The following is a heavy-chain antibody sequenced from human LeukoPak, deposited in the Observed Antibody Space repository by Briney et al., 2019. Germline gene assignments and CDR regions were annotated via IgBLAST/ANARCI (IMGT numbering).Heavy chain of an antibody. CDR3: ARGGSSTSTQFDP. CDR1: GFTFSSYS. Sequence: PGGSLRLSCAASGFTFSSYSMNWVRQAPGKGLEWVSSISSSSSYIYYADSVKGRFTISRDNAKNSLYLQMNSLRAEDTAVYYCARGGSSTSTQFDPWGQGTLVTVSS. V-gene: IGHV3-21*01. CDR2: ISSSSSYI. D-gene: IGHD2-2*01. J-gene: IGHJ5*02.